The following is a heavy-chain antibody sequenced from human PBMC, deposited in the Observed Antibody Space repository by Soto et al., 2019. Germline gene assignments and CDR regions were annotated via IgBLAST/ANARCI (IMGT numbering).Heavy chain of an antibody. V-gene: IGHV3-30*18. D-gene: IGHD3-22*01. Sequence: GGSLRLSCAASGFSFSRYGIHWVRQAPGKGLEWVAVISYDESTTFYADSVKGRFTISRDNSKNTLFLQMNSLRPEDTAVYYCSKAMIGSYDSDAFDVWGQGTLVTV. J-gene: IGHJ3*01. CDR1: GFSFSRYG. CDR2: ISYDESTT. CDR3: SKAMIGSYDSDAFDV.